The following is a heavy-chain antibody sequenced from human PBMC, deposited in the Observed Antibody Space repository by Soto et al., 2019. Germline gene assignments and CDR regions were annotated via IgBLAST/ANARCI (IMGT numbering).Heavy chain of an antibody. CDR1: GYTFTSYA. J-gene: IGHJ4*02. V-gene: IGHV1-3*01. CDR3: ARARDY. CDR2: INADNGNT. Sequence: ASVKVSCKASGYTFTSYAMHWVRQAPGQRLEWMGWINADNGNTKYSQKFQGRVTMTRNTSISTAYMELSSLRSEDTAVYYCARARDYWGQGTLVTVSS.